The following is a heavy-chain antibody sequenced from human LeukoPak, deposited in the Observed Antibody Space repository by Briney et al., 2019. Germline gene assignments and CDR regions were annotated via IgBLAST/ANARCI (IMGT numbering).Heavy chain of an antibody. Sequence: SETLSLTCTVSGGSISTYCWTWVRQPPGKGLEWIGYIYYSGSTNYNPSLKSRVTISVDTSKNQFSLKLSSVTAADTAVYYCARGYYYDSSGIDYWGQGTLVTVSS. D-gene: IGHD3-22*01. J-gene: IGHJ4*02. CDR1: GGSISTYC. CDR2: IYYSGST. CDR3: ARGYYYDSSGIDY. V-gene: IGHV4-59*12.